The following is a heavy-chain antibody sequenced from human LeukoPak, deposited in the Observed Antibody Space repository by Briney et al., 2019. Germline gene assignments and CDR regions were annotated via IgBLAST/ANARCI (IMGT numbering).Heavy chain of an antibody. J-gene: IGHJ4*02. CDR3: ARSDKAAAGPFDY. V-gene: IGHV4-39*01. D-gene: IGHD6-13*01. Sequence: SETLSLTCTVSGDSISSSTYYWGWIRQPPGKGLEWIGTIFYSGSTYYNPSLKSRVTMSVDTSRNQFSLTLSSVTVADTAVYYCARSDKAAAGPFDYWGQGTLVTVSP. CDR2: IFYSGST. CDR1: GDSISSSTYY.